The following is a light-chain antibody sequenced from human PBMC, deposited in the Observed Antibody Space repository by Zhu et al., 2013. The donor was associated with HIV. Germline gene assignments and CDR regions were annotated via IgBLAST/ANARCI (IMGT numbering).Light chain of an antibody. CDR1: SSDVGGYNY. CDR3: SSYTSSTTLV. Sequence: QSALTQPASVSGSPGQSITISCTGTSSDVGGYNYVSWYQQHPGKAPKVLIYEVSNRPSGVSNRFSGSKSGNTASLSISGLQAEDEGDYYCSSYTSSTTLVFGTGTKVT. CDR2: EVS. J-gene: IGLJ1*01. V-gene: IGLV2-14*01.